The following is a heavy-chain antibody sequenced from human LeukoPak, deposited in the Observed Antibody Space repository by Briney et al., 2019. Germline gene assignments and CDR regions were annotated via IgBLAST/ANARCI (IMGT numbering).Heavy chain of an antibody. Sequence: SVKVSCQASGGTFSSYAISWVRQAPGQGLAWMGGIIPIFGTANYAQKFQGRVTITADESTSTAYMELSSLRSEDTAVYYCARDPGDIDAFDIWGQGTMVTVSS. V-gene: IGHV1-69*13. D-gene: IGHD5-12*01. CDR1: GGTFSSYA. CDR2: IIPIFGTA. J-gene: IGHJ3*02. CDR3: ARDPGDIDAFDI.